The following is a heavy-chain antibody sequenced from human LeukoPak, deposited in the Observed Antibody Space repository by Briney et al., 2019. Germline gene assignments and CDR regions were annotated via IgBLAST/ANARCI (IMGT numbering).Heavy chain of an antibody. J-gene: IGHJ2*01. CDR3: ASISPSSRYFDL. Sequence: ASVKVSCKASGYTFTGYYMRWVRQAPGQGLEWMGRINPNSGGTNYAQKFQGRVTMTRDTSISTAYMELSRLRSDDTAVYYCASISPSSRYFDLWGRGTLVTVSS. CDR1: GYTFTGYY. CDR2: INPNSGGT. V-gene: IGHV1-2*06.